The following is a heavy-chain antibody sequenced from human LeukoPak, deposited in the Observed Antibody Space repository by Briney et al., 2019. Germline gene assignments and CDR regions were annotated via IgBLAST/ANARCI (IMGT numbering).Heavy chain of an antibody. V-gene: IGHV4-34*01. CDR2: INHSGST. Sequence: SETLSLTCAVYGGSFSGYYWSWIRQPPGKGLEWIGEINHSGSTNYNPSLKSRVTISVDTSKNQFSLKLTSVTAADTAVYYCARHSWGGNKDFDLWGRGTLVAVSS. CDR1: GGSFSGYY. D-gene: IGHD4-23*01. CDR3: ARHSWGGNKDFDL. J-gene: IGHJ2*01.